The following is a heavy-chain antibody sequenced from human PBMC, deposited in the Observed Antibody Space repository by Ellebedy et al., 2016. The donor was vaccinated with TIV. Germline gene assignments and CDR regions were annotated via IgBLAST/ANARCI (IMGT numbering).Heavy chain of an antibody. Sequence: GSLRLSCAVYGGSFSGYYWSWSRQPPGKGLEWIGEINKSGNTNYNPSLKSRVTVSVDTSKNQFSLKLSSVTAADTAVYYCARGLEGIAVAGTTAGYFDYWGQGTLVTVSS. D-gene: IGHD6-19*01. CDR1: GGSFSGYY. CDR2: INKSGNT. CDR3: ARGLEGIAVAGTTAGYFDY. V-gene: IGHV4-34*01. J-gene: IGHJ4*02.